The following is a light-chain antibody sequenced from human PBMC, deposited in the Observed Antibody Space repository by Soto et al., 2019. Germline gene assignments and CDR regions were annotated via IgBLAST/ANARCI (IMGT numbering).Light chain of an antibody. CDR1: QNVYNN. V-gene: IGKV3-15*01. Sequence: MTQSPATLSVSLGDRVIISCRASQNVYNNLAWYQQKPGQAPRLLIFDASTRATGIPARFSGSGSGTEFTLTISSLEPDDFATYYCQHYNSYSEAFGQGTKVDIK. J-gene: IGKJ1*01. CDR3: QHYNSYSEA. CDR2: DAS.